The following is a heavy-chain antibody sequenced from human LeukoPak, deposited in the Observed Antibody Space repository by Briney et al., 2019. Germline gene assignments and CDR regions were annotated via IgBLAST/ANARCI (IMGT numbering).Heavy chain of an antibody. CDR2: INPSAGST. Sequence: ASVKASCRASGYTFTSHYMHWVRQAPGQGLEWAGIINPSAGSTSSPQKFQGRVTMTSDTSTSTVYMELSSLRYDDTAVYYCAAPGASGFVGNFWSGPLDYWGQGTPVSVSS. J-gene: IGHJ4*02. CDR1: GYTFTSHY. CDR3: AAPGASGFVGNFWSGPLDY. D-gene: IGHD3-3*01. V-gene: IGHV1-46*01.